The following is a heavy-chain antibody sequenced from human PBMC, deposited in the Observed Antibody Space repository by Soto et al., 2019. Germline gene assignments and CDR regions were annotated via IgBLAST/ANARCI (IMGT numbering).Heavy chain of an antibody. CDR3: TVIVSSSWDRSRTNDEIDY. CDR2: IVVGSGNT. CDR1: GFTFTSSA. Sequence: SVKVSCKASGFTFTSSAVQWVRQARGQRLEWIGWIVVGSGNTNYAQKFQERVTITRDMSTSTAYMELSSLRSEDTAVYYCTVIVSSSWDRSRTNDEIDYWGQGTLVTVSS. J-gene: IGHJ4*02. D-gene: IGHD6-13*01. V-gene: IGHV1-58*01.